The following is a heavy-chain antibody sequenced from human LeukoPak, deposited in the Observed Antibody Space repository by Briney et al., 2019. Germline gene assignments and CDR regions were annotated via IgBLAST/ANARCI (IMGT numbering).Heavy chain of an antibody. CDR2: ISDSGSAM. J-gene: IGHJ4*02. D-gene: IGHD5-12*01. Sequence: GGSLRLSCAASGFTFSDFYMTWIRRAPRKGLEWISYISDSGSAMSYSDSVKGRFTISRDNAKKSVYLQMNNLRVEDTAVYYCAREYSGLDYWGPGTLVTVSS. CDR1: GFTFSDFY. CDR3: AREYSGLDY. V-gene: IGHV3-11*01.